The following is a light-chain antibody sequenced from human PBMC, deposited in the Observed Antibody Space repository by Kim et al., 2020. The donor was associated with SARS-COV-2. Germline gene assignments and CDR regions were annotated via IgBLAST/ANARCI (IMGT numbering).Light chain of an antibody. Sequence: SASVGDRVTITCRASQSISNSLAWYQQKPGKAPKLLIYDASSLESGVPSRFSGSGSGTEFTLTISSLQPDDFATYSCQHYNNYSPTFGQGTKLEI. CDR2: DAS. CDR3: QHYNNYSPT. CDR1: QSISNS. J-gene: IGKJ2*01. V-gene: IGKV1-5*01.